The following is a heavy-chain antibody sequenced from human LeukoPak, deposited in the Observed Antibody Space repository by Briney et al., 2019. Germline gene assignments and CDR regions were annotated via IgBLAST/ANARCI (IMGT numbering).Heavy chain of an antibody. CDR2: IYYTGST. J-gene: IGHJ4*02. CDR3: ARVVASTSIDS. Sequence: SETLSLTCTVSGGSIRGSNYYWGWIRQPPGKGLQWIGGIYYTGSTYYNPSLKSRVTISVDTSKNQFSLKLTSVTAADTAVYYCARVVASTSIDSWGQGTLVTVSS. V-gene: IGHV4-39*01. D-gene: IGHD2-15*01. CDR1: GGSIRGSNYY.